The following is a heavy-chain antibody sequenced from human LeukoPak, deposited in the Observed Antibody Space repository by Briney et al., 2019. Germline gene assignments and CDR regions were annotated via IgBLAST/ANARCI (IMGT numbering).Heavy chain of an antibody. Sequence: PGGSLRLSCAASGGTFSSYAISWVRQAPGQGLEWMGGIIPIFGTANYAQKFQGRVTITADESTSTAYMELSSLRSEDTAVYYCATDYPSSGRVYYYYYMDVWGKGTTVTVSS. V-gene: IGHV1-69*01. CDR3: ATDYPSSGRVYYYYYMDV. CDR2: IIPIFGTA. D-gene: IGHD3-10*01. CDR1: GGTFSSYA. J-gene: IGHJ6*03.